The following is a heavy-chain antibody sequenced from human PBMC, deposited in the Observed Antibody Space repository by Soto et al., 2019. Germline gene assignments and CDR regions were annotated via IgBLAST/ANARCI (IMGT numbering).Heavy chain of an antibody. CDR3: ARERRQQLAPLGLGDLDV. Sequence: KVSCKASGYTFTSYGISWVRQAPGQGLEWMGWISAYNGDTNYAQKFQGRVTMTTDTSTSTAYMELRSLRSDDTAVYYCARERRQQLAPLGLGDLDVWGKGTTVTVSS. J-gene: IGHJ6*04. V-gene: IGHV1-18*01. CDR1: GYTFTSYG. D-gene: IGHD6-13*01. CDR2: ISAYNGDT.